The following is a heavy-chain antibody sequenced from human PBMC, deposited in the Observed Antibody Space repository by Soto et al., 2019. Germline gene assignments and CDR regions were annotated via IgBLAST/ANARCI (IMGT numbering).Heavy chain of an antibody. CDR3: ARGAYDFWSGNYYYGMDV. J-gene: IGHJ6*02. Sequence: GGSLRLSCAASGFTFSSYDMHWVRQAKGKGLEWVSAIGTAGDTYYPGSVKARFTISRENAKNSLYLQMNSLRAEDTAVYYCARGAYDFWSGNYYYGMDVWGQGTTVTVSS. D-gene: IGHD3-3*01. CDR2: IGTAGDT. V-gene: IGHV3-13*01. CDR1: GFTFSSYD.